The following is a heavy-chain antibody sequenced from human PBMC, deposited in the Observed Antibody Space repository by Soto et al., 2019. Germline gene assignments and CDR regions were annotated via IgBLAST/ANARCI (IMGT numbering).Heavy chain of an antibody. V-gene: IGHV3-30*18. CDR1: GFTFSNYG. J-gene: IGHJ4*02. CDR3: AKDLRSGWSLDS. D-gene: IGHD6-19*01. Sequence: GALRLSCAASGFTFSNYGMHWVRQAPGKGLEWVAIISYNENNKYYADSVKGRFTISRDNSKKTVHLQMNSLRAEDTAVYYCAKDLRSGWSLDSWGQGTLVTVSS. CDR2: ISYNENNK.